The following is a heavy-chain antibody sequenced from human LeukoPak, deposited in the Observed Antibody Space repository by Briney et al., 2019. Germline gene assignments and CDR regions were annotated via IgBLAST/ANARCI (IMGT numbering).Heavy chain of an antibody. CDR3: ARRSWYFDY. CDR1: GDSMNTYY. CDR2: IYNREST. V-gene: IGHV4-59*01. D-gene: IGHD2-15*01. J-gene: IGHJ4*02. Sequence: SETLSLTCTASGDSMNTYYWNWIRQPPGKGLEWIGYIYNRESTNYNPSLKSRVTISIDTSKNQFSLKLISVTPADTAVYYCARRSWYFDYWGQGTLVTASS.